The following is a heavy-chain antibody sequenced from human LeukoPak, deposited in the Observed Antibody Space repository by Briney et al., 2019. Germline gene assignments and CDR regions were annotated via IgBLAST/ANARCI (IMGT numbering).Heavy chain of an antibody. J-gene: IGHJ4*02. D-gene: IGHD2-21*01. Sequence: GGSLRLSCAASGFTFSASAVRWVRQASGKGLEWVGRIRDKANSYATAYVASVKGRFTISRDDSMNTAYLQMNSLKTEDTAVYYCTSKNSAAGPGYFDYWGQGTLVNVSS. CDR3: TSKNSAAGPGYFDY. CDR1: GFTFSASA. CDR2: IRDKANSYAT. V-gene: IGHV3-73*01.